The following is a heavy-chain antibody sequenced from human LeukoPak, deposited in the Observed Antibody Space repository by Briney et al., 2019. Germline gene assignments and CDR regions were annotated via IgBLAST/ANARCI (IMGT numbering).Heavy chain of an antibody. Sequence: PSETLSLTCAVYGGSFSGYYWSWIRQPPGKGLEWIGYIYHSGSTNYNPSLKSRVTISVDKSKNQFSLKLSSVTAADTAVYYCARDAGYCSGGSCYRSYYYYGMDVWGQGTTVAVSS. CDR3: ARDAGYCSGGSCYRSYYYYGMDV. CDR2: IYHSGST. V-gene: IGHV4-34*01. J-gene: IGHJ6*02. D-gene: IGHD2-15*01. CDR1: GGSFSGYY.